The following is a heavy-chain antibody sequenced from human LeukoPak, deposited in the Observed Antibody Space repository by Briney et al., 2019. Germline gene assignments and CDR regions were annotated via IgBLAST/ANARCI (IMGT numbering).Heavy chain of an antibody. V-gene: IGHV3-23*01. J-gene: IGHJ3*02. D-gene: IGHD3-16*02. CDR2: ISGSGGST. Sequence: PGGSPRLSCAASGFTFSSYAMSWVRQAPGKGLEWVSAISGSGGSTYYADSVKGRFTISRDNSKNTLYLQMNSLRAEDTAVYYCAKGLKYYDYVWGSYRNDAFDIWGQGTMVTVSS. CDR3: AKGLKYYDYVWGSYRNDAFDI. CDR1: GFTFSSYA.